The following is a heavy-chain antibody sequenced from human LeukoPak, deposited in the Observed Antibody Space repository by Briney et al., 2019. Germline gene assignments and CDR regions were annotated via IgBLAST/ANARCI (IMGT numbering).Heavy chain of an antibody. J-gene: IGHJ4*02. V-gene: IGHV4-39*07. CDR2: IYYSGST. Sequence: PSETLSLTCTVSGGSISSRTYYWGWIRQPPGKGLEWIGSIYYSGSTYYNPSLKSRLTISVDTSKNEFSLKLSSVTAADTAVYYCAKYGDHWNYFDYWGQGTLVTVSS. CDR1: GGSISSRTYY. D-gene: IGHD4-17*01. CDR3: AKYGDHWNYFDY.